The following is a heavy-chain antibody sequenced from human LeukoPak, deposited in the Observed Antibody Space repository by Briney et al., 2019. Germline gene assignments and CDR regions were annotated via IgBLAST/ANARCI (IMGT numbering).Heavy chain of an antibody. V-gene: IGHV3-30*02. J-gene: IGHJ1*01. CDR1: GFTFSNYG. Sequence: GGSLRLSCAASGFTFSNYGMHWVRQAPGKGLEWVAFIRNDDGSNKYYADSVKGRFTISRDNSKNTVHLQMNSLRVEDAAVYYCAKDEAQYFQHWGQGTLVTVSA. CDR3: AKDEAQYFQH. CDR2: IRNDDGSNK.